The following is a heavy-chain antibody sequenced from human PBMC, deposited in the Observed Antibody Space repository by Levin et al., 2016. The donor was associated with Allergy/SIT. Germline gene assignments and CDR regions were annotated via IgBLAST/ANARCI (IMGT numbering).Heavy chain of an antibody. CDR3: AWGTWRSYY. V-gene: IGHV4-34*01. CDR2: INHSEST. D-gene: IGHD3-16*01. J-gene: IGHJ4*02. CDR1: GGSFSDYH. Sequence: SQTLSLTCAVYGGSFSDYHWTWIRQPPGKGLEWIGEINHSESTHYNPSLMSRVTISVDTSKNQISLKLSSATAADTALYYCAWGTWRSYYWGQGALVTVSS.